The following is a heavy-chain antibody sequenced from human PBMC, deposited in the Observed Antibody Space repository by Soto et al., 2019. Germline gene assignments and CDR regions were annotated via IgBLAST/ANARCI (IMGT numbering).Heavy chain of an antibody. D-gene: IGHD1-7*01. V-gene: IGHV5-51*07. CDR3: ARTQLDNWNYRPSEYWFDP. J-gene: IGHJ5*02. CDR1: GYSFTSYL. CDR2: IYPGDSDT. Sequence: GASLKISWNGSGYSFTSYLICWVHQMPGKGLEWMGIIYPGDSDTRYSPSFQGQVNISADKSISTAYLQWSSLKASDTAMYYCARTQLDNWNYRPSEYWFDPWGQGTLVTVSS.